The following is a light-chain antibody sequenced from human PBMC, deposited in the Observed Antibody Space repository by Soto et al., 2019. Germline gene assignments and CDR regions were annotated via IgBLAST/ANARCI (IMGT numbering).Light chain of an antibody. CDR3: QQYYTNTWT. CDR1: QRVFYSSNNKNY. Sequence: DIVITQSPDSLAVSLGDGGAINCKSSQRVFYSSNNKNYLAWYQQKKGKPPKVLIHWASARESGVPERLSGSGSGTDLTLTISSLQDEDVAVYYCQQYYTNTWTFGHGTKVDIK. J-gene: IGKJ1*01. V-gene: IGKV4-1*01. CDR2: WAS.